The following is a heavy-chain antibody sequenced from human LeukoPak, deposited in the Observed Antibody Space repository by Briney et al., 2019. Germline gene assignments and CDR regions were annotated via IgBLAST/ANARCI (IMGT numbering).Heavy chain of an antibody. Sequence: ASVKVSCKASGGTFSSYAISWVRQAPGQGLEWMGGIIPIFGTADYAQKFQGRVTITADESTSTAYMELTRLKSDDTAVYYCARGKADGHYLVPDYWGQGTLVTFSS. CDR3: ARGKADGHYLVPDY. J-gene: IGHJ4*02. V-gene: IGHV1-69*01. D-gene: IGHD4-17*01. CDR2: IIPIFGTA. CDR1: GGTFSSYA.